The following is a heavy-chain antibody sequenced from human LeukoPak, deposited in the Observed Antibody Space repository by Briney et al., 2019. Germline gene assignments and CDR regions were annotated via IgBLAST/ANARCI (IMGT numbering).Heavy chain of an antibody. J-gene: IGHJ5*02. Sequence: SETLSLTCTVSGGSLSSSSYYWGWIRQPPGKGLEWIGSIYYSGSTYYNPSLKSRVTISVDTSKNQFSLKLSSVTAADTAVYYCARPRDDIVVVPAANNWFDPWGQGTLVTVSS. D-gene: IGHD2-2*01. CDR1: GGSLSSSSYY. CDR2: IYYSGST. CDR3: ARPRDDIVVVPAANNWFDP. V-gene: IGHV4-39*01.